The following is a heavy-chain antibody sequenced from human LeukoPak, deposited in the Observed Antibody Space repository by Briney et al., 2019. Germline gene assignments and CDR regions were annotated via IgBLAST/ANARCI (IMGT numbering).Heavy chain of an antibody. CDR2: IIPIFGTA. CDR1: GGTFSSYA. Sequence: GSSVKVSCKASGGTFSSYAISRVRQAPGQGLERMGGIIPIFGTANYAQKFQGRVTITADKSTSTAYMELSSLRSEDTAVYYCARGSSGWYYFDYWGQGTLVTVSS. D-gene: IGHD6-19*01. CDR3: ARGSSGWYYFDY. J-gene: IGHJ4*02. V-gene: IGHV1-69*06.